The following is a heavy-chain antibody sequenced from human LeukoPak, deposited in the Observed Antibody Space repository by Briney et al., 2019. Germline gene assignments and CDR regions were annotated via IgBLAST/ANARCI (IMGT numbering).Heavy chain of an antibody. D-gene: IGHD3-22*01. CDR3: ARDSRETYYYDSRWGDDAFDI. CDR2: INPSGGST. Sequence: ASVKVSCKASGYTFTSYYMHWVRQAPGQGLEWMGIINPSGGSTSYAQKFQGRVTMTRDTSTSTVYMELSSLRSEDTAVYYCARDSRETYYYDSRWGDDAFDIWGQGTMVTVSS. J-gene: IGHJ3*02. V-gene: IGHV1-46*01. CDR1: GYTFTSYY.